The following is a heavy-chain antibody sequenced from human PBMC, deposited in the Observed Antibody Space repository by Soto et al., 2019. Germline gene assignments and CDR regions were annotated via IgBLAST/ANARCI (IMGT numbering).Heavy chain of an antibody. CDR3: AKGLRSPPFYYYYYMDV. D-gene: IGHD3-3*01. J-gene: IGHJ6*03. CDR2: ISYDGSNK. Sequence: GGSLRLSCAASGFTFSSYGMHWVRQAPGKGLEWVAVISYDGSNKYYADSVKGRFTISRDNSKNTLYLQMNSLRAEDTAVYYCAKGLRSPPFYYYYYMDVWGKGTTVTVSS. CDR1: GFTFSSYG. V-gene: IGHV3-30*18.